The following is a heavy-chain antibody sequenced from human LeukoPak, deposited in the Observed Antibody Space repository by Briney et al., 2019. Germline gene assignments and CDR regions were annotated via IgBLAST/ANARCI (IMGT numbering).Heavy chain of an antibody. D-gene: IGHD1-7*01. CDR3: AAGTTRFDAFEI. J-gene: IGHJ3*02. Sequence: SETLSLTCTVSGGSISSYYWSWIRQPAGKGLEWIGRIYTSGSTNYNPSLKSRVTMSVDTSKNQFSLKLTSVTAADTAVYYCAAGTTRFDAFEIWGQGTMVTVSS. V-gene: IGHV4-4*07. CDR1: GGSISSYY. CDR2: IYTSGST.